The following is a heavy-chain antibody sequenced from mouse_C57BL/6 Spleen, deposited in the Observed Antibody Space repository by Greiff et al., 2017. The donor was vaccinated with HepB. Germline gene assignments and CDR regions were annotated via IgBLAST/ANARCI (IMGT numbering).Heavy chain of an antibody. CDR1: GYTFTSYW. Sequence: VQLQQSGAELAKPGASVKLSCKASGYTFTSYWMHWVKQRPGQGLEWIGYINPSSGYTKYNQKFKDKATLTADKSSSTAYMQLSILTYEDSAVYYSASGDNMYYFDYWGQGTTLTVSS. CDR2: INPSSGYT. J-gene: IGHJ2*01. CDR3: ASGDNMYYFDY. V-gene: IGHV1-7*01.